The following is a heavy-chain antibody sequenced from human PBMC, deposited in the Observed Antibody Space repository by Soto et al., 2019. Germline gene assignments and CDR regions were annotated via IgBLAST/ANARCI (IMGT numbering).Heavy chain of an antibody. Sequence: QVQLLQSGAEVKKPGASVKVSCKASGYTFTNYGITWVRQAPGQGREWMGWISAYNGDTHYTQRLQGRVTMTTDTSTSTAYMELRGLRSDDTAVYYCARVRQHVDYFYYYMDVWGKGTTVTVSS. J-gene: IGHJ6*03. V-gene: IGHV1-18*01. CDR3: ARVRQHVDYFYYYMDV. CDR2: ISAYNGDT. D-gene: IGHD6-6*01. CDR1: GYTFTNYG.